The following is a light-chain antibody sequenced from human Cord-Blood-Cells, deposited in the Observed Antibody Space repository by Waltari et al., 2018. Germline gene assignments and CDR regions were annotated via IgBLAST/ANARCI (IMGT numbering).Light chain of an antibody. Sequence: QSALTQPASVSGSPGQSITISCTGTSSDVGGYNYVSWSQQHPGKAPNLMIYDVSKRPSGVSNRFSGSKSGNTASLTISGLQAEDEADYYCSSYTSSSWVFGGGTKLTVL. J-gene: IGLJ3*02. V-gene: IGLV2-14*01. CDR2: DVS. CDR1: SSDVGGYNY. CDR3: SSYTSSSWV.